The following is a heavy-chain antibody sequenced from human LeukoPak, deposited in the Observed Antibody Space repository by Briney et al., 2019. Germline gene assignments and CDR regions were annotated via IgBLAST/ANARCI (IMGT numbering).Heavy chain of an antibody. CDR1: GGSISSGGYY. J-gene: IGHJ6*02. CDR3: AREGGFCSSTSCQVYFYYGMDV. Sequence: SETLSLTCTVSGGSISSGGYYWSWIRQHPGKGLEWIGYIYYSGSTYYNPSLKSRVSISVDTSKNQFSLKLSSVTATDTAVYYCAREGGFCSSTSCQVYFYYGMDVWGQGTTVTVSS. V-gene: IGHV4-30-4*08. D-gene: IGHD2-2*01. CDR2: IYYSGST.